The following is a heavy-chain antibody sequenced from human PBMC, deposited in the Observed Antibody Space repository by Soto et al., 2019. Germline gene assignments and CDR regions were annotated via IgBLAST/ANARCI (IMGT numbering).Heavy chain of an antibody. CDR2: ISSSSGTI. D-gene: IGHD5-12*01. CDR1: GFTFSDYS. Sequence: GGSLRLSCTASGFTFSDYSMNWVRHAPGKGLEWVSYISSSSGTIHYADSVKGRFTISRDNSKNTLFLHMNSLRAEDTAVYYCAKDRYSGYDFDYWGQGTLVTVSS. J-gene: IGHJ4*02. V-gene: IGHV3-48*01. CDR3: AKDRYSGYDFDY.